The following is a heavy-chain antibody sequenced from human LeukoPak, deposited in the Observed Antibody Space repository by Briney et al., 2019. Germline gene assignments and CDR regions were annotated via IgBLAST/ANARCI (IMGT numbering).Heavy chain of an antibody. CDR1: GFTFTSYA. CDR3: ARGGYYYDSSGYLNAFDI. V-gene: IGHV3-30*04. Sequence: PGGSLRLSCAASGFTFTSYAMTWVRQAPGKGLEWVAVISYDGSNKYYADSVKGRFTISRDNSKNTLYLQMNSLRAEDTAVYYCARGGYYYDSSGYLNAFDIWGQGTMVTVSS. J-gene: IGHJ3*02. D-gene: IGHD3-22*01. CDR2: ISYDGSNK.